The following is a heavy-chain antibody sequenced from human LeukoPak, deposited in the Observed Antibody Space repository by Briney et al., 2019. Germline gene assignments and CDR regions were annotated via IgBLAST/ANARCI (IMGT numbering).Heavy chain of an antibody. CDR2: IYTSGST. CDR1: GGSISSYY. J-gene: IGHJ4*02. D-gene: IGHD3-16*02. V-gene: IGHV4-4*07. CDR3: ARDRNDYVWGSYHLY. Sequence: PSETLSLTCTVSGGSISSYYWSWIRQPAGKGLEWIGRIYTSGSTNYNPSLKIRVTMSVDTSKNQFSLKLSSVTAADTAAYYCARDRNDYVWGSYHLYWGQGTLVTVSS.